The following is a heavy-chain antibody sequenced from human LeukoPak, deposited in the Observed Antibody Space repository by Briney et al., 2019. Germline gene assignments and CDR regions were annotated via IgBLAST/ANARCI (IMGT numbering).Heavy chain of an antibody. CDR3: ARDFCSGGSCYTNWFDP. CDR1: GFTFSSYA. J-gene: IGHJ5*02. CDR2: ISGSGGST. Sequence: GGSLRLSCAASGFTFSSYAMSWVRQAPGKGLEWVSAISGSGGSTYYADSVKGRFTISRDNAKNSLYLQMNSLRAEDTAVYYCARDFCSGGSCYTNWFDPWGQGTLVTVSS. D-gene: IGHD2-15*01. V-gene: IGHV3-23*01.